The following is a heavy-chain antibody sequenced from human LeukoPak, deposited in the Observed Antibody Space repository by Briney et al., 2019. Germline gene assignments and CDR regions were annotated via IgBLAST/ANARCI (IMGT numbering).Heavy chain of an antibody. V-gene: IGHV3-23*01. CDR2: ISGSGGRT. CDR3: AKDQSYSGYGLDYGMDV. Sequence: PGGSLRLSCAASGFTFSSYAMSWVRQAPGKGLEWVSDISGSGGRTYYADSVKGRFTISRDNPKNTLYLQMNSLRAEDTAVYYCAKDQSYSGYGLDYGMDVWGQGTTVTVSS. CDR1: GFTFSSYA. J-gene: IGHJ6*02. D-gene: IGHD5-12*01.